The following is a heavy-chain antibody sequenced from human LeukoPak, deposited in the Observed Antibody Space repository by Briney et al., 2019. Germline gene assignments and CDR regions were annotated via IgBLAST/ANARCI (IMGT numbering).Heavy chain of an antibody. CDR2: INTDGSST. CDR1: GFTFSSYW. V-gene: IGHV3-74*01. D-gene: IGHD2-15*01. CDR3: ARPLGWFDAFDI. Sequence: GGSLGLSCAASGFTFSSYWMHWVRQAPGKGLVWVSRINTDGSSTSYADSVKGRFTISRDNAKNTLYLQMNSLRAEDTAVYYCARPLGWFDAFDIWGQGTMVTVSS. J-gene: IGHJ3*02.